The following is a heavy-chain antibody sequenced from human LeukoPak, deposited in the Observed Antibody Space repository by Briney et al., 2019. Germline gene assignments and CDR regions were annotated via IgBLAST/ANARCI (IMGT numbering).Heavy chain of an antibody. V-gene: IGHV4-59*08. D-gene: IGHD1-26*01. J-gene: IGHJ6*02. CDR2: IYYSGST. Sequence: PSEALPLTCMVCGGSLRSYYWRWLGQPPGKELEGVGCIYYSGSTNYKPSLNHRVTITVATSKNQFSLKLSSVSAADTAVYYCARRPKARPSYYDMDVWGQGTTVTVSS. CDR1: GGSLRSYY. CDR3: ARRPKARPSYYDMDV.